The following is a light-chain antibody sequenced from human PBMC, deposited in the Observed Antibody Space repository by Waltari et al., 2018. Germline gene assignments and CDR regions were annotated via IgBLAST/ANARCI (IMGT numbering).Light chain of an antibody. CDR2: KSS. CDR3: QQYNEYPLS. J-gene: IGKJ4*01. V-gene: IGKV1-5*03. Sequence: DIQMTQNPFSLSAAVGDRVTITCRASKSIGSWLAWYQQKPGKSPDLLIYKSSVLRDGVPSRFSATGSGTDFTLTIMSLQPEDLATYFCQQYNEYPLSFGGGTKVEI. CDR1: KSIGSW.